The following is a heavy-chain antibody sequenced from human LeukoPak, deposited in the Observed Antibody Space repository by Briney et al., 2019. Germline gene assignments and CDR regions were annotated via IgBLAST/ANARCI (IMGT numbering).Heavy chain of an antibody. CDR1: GFTFSNYG. CDR3: ANLPL. Sequence: GGSLRLSCATSGFTFSNYGMHWVRQAPGKGLERVAGISYDGSNKYYAASVKGRFTISRDNSKTTLYLQMNSLRPEDAAVYYCANLPLWGQGTLVTVSS. V-gene: IGHV3-30*18. J-gene: IGHJ4*02. CDR2: ISYDGSNK.